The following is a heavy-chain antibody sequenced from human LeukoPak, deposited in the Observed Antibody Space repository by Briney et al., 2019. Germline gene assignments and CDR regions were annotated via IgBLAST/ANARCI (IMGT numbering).Heavy chain of an antibody. Sequence: VASVKVSCKASGYTFTGYYMHWVRQAPGQGLEWMGWINPNSGGTNYAQKFQGWVTMTRDTSISTAYMELSRLRSDDTAVYYCARDVYDSSGYYCRFDPWGQGTLVTVSS. CDR3: ARDVYDSSGYYCRFDP. J-gene: IGHJ5*02. V-gene: IGHV1-2*04. D-gene: IGHD3-22*01. CDR1: GYTFTGYY. CDR2: INPNSGGT.